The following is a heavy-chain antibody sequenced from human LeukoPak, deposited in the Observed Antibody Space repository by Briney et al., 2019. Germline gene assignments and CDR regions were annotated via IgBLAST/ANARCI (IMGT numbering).Heavy chain of an antibody. V-gene: IGHV3-11*01. CDR1: GFTFSDYY. CDR3: ATHMANLISYYYYGLDV. D-gene: IGHD1-7*01. Sequence: GGSLRLSCAASGFTFSDYYLSWLRQAPGKGLEWVSYISSTGGGSYIYYADSVKGRFTISRDNAKNSLYLQMNSLRAEDTAVYYCATHMANLISYYYYGLDVWGQGTTVTVSS. CDR2: ISSTGGGSYI. J-gene: IGHJ6*02.